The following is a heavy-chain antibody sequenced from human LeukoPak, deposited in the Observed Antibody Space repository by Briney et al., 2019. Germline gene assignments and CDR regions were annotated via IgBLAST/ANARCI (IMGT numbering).Heavy chain of an antibody. CDR2: IRFDGGNE. Sequence: PGGSLRLSCAASDFTFSDYGMHWVRQAPGKGLEWVAFIRFDGGNEIYGDSVKGRFTISRDDSKDTLHLQMNSLSAEDTAVYFCAKAGYSTSWYYLDFWGQGTLVTVSS. D-gene: IGHD6-13*01. J-gene: IGHJ4*02. CDR1: DFTFSDYG. V-gene: IGHV3-30*02. CDR3: AKAGYSTSWYYLDF.